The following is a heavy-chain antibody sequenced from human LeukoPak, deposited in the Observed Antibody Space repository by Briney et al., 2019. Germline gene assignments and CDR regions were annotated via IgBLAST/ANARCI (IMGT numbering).Heavy chain of an antibody. CDR2: INPNSGGT. D-gene: IGHD3-10*01. J-gene: IGHJ3*02. Sequence: AXVKVSCKASGYTFTGYYMHWVRQAPGQGLEWMGWINPNSGGTNYAQKFQGRVTMTRETSISTAYMELSRLRSDDTAVYYCARPLRGDRDAFDIWGQGTMVTVSS. CDR1: GYTFTGYY. V-gene: IGHV1-2*02. CDR3: ARPLRGDRDAFDI.